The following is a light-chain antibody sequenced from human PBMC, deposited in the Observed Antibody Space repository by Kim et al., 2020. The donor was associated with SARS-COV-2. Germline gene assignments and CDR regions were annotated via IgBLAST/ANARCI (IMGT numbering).Light chain of an antibody. V-gene: IGLV3-19*01. Sequence: VALGQTVRITCQGDSLRSYYATWYQQKPGQAPILVIYGENNRPSGIPDRFSGSGSGNTASLTISGAQAGDEADYYCNSRDRNGDVVFGGGTQLTVL. CDR2: GEN. J-gene: IGLJ2*01. CDR3: NSRDRNGDVV. CDR1: SLRSYY.